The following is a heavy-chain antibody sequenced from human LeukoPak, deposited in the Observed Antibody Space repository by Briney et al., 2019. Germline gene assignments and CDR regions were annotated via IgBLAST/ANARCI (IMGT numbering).Heavy chain of an antibody. CDR3: VRAPPYSSASWGYYGMDV. CDR2: IGTRGDT. Sequence: GGSLRLSCAASGLTLSRYDMHWVRQATGEGLEWVSAIGTRGDTYYAGSVKGRFTMSRENTKNSLYLQMNSLSAGDTAVYYCVRAPPYSSASWGYYGMDVWGQGTTVTVSS. V-gene: IGHV3-13*01. J-gene: IGHJ6*02. D-gene: IGHD6-19*01. CDR1: GLTLSRYD.